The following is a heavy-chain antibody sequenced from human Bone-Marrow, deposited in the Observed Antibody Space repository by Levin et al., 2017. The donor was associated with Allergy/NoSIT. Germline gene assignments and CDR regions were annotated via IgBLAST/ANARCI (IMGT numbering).Heavy chain of an antibody. CDR3: TTGTGSWLTGY. CDR2: IKSKIDGGTT. V-gene: IGHV3-15*01. D-gene: IGHD5-12*01. Sequence: TAGGSLRLSCTASGFYFNDAWMSWVRQVPGKGLEWVGRIKSKIDGGTTDYAAPVKGRFTISRDDSKDTLYLQMSSLKSEDTAVYYCTTGTGSWLTGYWGPGTLVTVSS. CDR1: GFYFNDAW. J-gene: IGHJ4*02.